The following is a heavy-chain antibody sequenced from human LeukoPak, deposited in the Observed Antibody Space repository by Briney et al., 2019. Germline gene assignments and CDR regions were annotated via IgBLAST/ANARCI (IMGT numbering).Heavy chain of an antibody. J-gene: IGHJ4*02. CDR1: GFVFSIYV. Sequence: GGSLRLSCAASGFVFSIYVMHWVRQAPGKGLEWVAAMSYDGGTRYYADSVKGRFTISRDNSKNTLYLEMSSLRDEDTAVYYCARPHYYDTRDSYYSPPVPWGRGTLVAVSS. V-gene: IGHV3-30*04. CDR2: MSYDGGTR. D-gene: IGHD3-22*01. CDR3: ARPHYYDTRDSYYSPPVP.